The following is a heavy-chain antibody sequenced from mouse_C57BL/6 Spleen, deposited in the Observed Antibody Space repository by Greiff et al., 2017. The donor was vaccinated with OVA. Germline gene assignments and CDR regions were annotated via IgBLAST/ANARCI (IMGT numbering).Heavy chain of an antibody. D-gene: IGHD2-14*01. CDR2: IWSGGST. CDR1: GFSLTSYG. V-gene: IGHV2-2*01. J-gene: IGHJ1*03. Sequence: QVQLQQSGPGLVQPSQSLSITCTVSGFSLTSYGVHWVRQSPGKGLEWLGVIWSGGSTDYNAAFISRLSISKDNSKSQVFFKMNSLQADDTAIYYCARIGDYRGYFDVWGTGTTVTVSS. CDR3: ARIGDYRGYFDV.